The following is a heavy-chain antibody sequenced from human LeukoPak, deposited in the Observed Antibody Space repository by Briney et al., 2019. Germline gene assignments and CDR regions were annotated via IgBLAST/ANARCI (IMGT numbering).Heavy chain of an antibody. V-gene: IGHV3-48*03. CDR1: GFTFSSYE. CDR3: ARDGLAAAGYYYYYYMDV. J-gene: IGHJ6*03. D-gene: IGHD6-13*01. CDR2: ISSSRSTI. Sequence: GSLRLSCAASGFTFSSYEMNWVGQAPGKGLAWVSYISSSRSTIYYADSVKGRFTISRDNAKNSLYLQMSSLRAEDTAVYYCARDGLAAAGYYYYYYMDVWGKGTTVTVSS.